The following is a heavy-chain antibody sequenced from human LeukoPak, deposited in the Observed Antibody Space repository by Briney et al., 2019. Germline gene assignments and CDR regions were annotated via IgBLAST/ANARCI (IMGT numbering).Heavy chain of an antibody. V-gene: IGHV3-53*01. D-gene: IGHD4-11*01. Sequence: GGSLRLSCAASGFTVSSNYMSWVRQAPGKGLEWVSVIYSGGSTYYADSVKGRFTISRDNSKNTLYLQMNSLRAGDAAVYYCAKDPSNRNYYYYYYMDVWGKGTTVTVSS. CDR3: AKDPSNRNYYYYYYMDV. CDR2: IYSGGST. J-gene: IGHJ6*03. CDR1: GFTVSSNY.